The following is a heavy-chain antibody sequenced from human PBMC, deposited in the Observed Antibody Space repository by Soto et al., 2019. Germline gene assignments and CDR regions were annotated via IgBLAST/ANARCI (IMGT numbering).Heavy chain of an antibody. CDR1: GVSLSSYD. D-gene: IGHD1-26*01. V-gene: IGHV4-4*07. CDR2: IYPTGTT. Sequence: VTLSLTSHGSGVSLSSYDWILVRQPAGKALEWIGRIYPTGTTNYNPSLRSRVIMLVDTSKNQFSLTVTSVTAADTAVYYCAREGASGFGMDVWGQGTTVNVSA. CDR3: AREGASGFGMDV. J-gene: IGHJ6*01.